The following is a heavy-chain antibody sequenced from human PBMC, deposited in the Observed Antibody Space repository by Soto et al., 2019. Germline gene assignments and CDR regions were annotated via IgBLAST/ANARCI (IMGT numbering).Heavy chain of an antibody. CDR3: ARCIPARRDYYYYGMDV. Sequence: QVQLVQSGAEVKKPGASVKVSCKASGGTFSSYAISWVRQAPGQGLEWMGGIIPIFGTANYAQKFQGRVTLTAVQSTTTDYMELSSLRSEDTAVYYCARCIPARRDYYYYGMDVWGQGTTVTVSS. CDR2: IIPIFGTA. V-gene: IGHV1-69*01. CDR1: GGTFSSYA. D-gene: IGHD6-6*01. J-gene: IGHJ6*02.